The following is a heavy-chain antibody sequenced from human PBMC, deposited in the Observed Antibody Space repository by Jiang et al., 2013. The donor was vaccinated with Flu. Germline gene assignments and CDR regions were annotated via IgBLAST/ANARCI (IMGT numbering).Heavy chain of an antibody. V-gene: IGHV1-18*01. CDR2: ISAYNGNT. CDR1: GYTFTSYG. J-gene: IGHJ1*01. D-gene: IGHD3-22*01. Sequence: GAEVKKPGASVKVSCKASGYTFTSYGISWVRQAPGQGLEWMGWISAYNGNTNYAQKLQGRVTMTTDTSTSTAYMELRSLRSDDTAVYYCARDLEDSSGYYYTQYFQHWGQGTLVTVSS. CDR3: ARDLEDSSGYYYTQYFQH.